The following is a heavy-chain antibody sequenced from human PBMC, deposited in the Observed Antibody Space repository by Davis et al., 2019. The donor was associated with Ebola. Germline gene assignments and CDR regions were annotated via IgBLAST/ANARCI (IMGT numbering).Heavy chain of an antibody. CDR3: AKGSDILTGSSDAFDI. CDR2: ISGNGGST. Sequence: PGGSLRLSCAASGFTFSSYDMSWVRQAPGKGLERVSSISGNGGSTRYADSVKGRFTISRDNSKNTLYVQMTSLRAEDTAVYYCAKGSDILTGSSDAFDIWGQGTMVTVSS. CDR1: GFTFSSYD. D-gene: IGHD3-9*01. V-gene: IGHV3-23*01. J-gene: IGHJ3*02.